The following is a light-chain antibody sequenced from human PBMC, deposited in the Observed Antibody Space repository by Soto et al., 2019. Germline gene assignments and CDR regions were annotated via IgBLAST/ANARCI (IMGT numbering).Light chain of an antibody. CDR2: GAS. J-gene: IGKJ4*01. Sequence: EIVMTQSPATLSVSPGERATLSCRASQSVSSNLAWYQQKPGQAPRLLIYGASTRATGIPARFSGSGSGTKFTLTISSLQSEDFAVYYCQQYNNSSFGGGTKVDIK. V-gene: IGKV3-15*01. CDR1: QSVSSN. CDR3: QQYNNSS.